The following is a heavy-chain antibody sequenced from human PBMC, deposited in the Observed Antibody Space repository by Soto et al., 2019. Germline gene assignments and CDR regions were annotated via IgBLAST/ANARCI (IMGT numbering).Heavy chain of an antibody. CDR3: SRLPNKTPQN. Sequence: EVQLVESGGGLVQPGGSLRLSCAASGFTFSSYWMHWVRQAPGKGLVWVSSISTDASSTSYADPVKGRFTISRDNAKNTLYLQMNSVRAEDTAVYYCSRLPNKTPQNWGQGTVVIVSP. CDR1: GFTFSSYW. CDR2: ISTDASST. V-gene: IGHV3-74*01. J-gene: IGHJ1*01.